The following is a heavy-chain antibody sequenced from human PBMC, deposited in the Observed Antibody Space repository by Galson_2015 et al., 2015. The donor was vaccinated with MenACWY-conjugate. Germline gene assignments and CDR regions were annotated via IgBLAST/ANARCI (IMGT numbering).Heavy chain of an antibody. CDR3: ATSPLFEDRTVLPAATWYFQR. CDR1: GGTFSRHA. J-gene: IGHJ1*01. CDR2: IIPPYDTT. V-gene: IGHV1-69*06. Sequence: SVKVSCKASGGTFSRHAISWVRQAPGQGLEWMGGIIPPYDTTIYAQKFQGRVTLTADKSTSTAYMELARLRSADTAVYYCATSPLFEDRTVLPAATWYFQRWGQGTLVTVSP. D-gene: IGHD2-2*01.